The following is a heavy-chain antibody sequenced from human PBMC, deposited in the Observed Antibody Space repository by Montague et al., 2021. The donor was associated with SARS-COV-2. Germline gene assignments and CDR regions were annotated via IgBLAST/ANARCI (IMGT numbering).Heavy chain of an antibody. CDR3: AREGFSSGYYET. V-gene: IGHV4-39*02. CDR2: IYYSGST. D-gene: IGHD3-22*01. J-gene: IGHJ5*02. Sequence: SETLSLTCSVSGGSISSSNYYWGWIRQPPGKGLEWIGSIYYSGSTYSNPSLKSRVAISVDTSKNQFSLILRSMTAAGTAVFYCAREGFSSGYYETWGQGTLVTVSS. CDR1: GGSISSSNYY.